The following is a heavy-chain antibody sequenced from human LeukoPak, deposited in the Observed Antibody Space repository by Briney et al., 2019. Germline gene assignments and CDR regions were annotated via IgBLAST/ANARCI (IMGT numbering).Heavy chain of an antibody. V-gene: IGHV1-8*02. CDR3: ARALRDLYYYGMDV. CDR2: MNPNSGNT. Sequence: GASVKVSCKASGYTFTSYAMNWVRQATGQGLEWMGWMNPNSGNTGFAQKFQGRVTMTRNTSISTAYMELSSLRSDDTAVYYCARALRDLYYYGMDVWGQGTTVTVSS. J-gene: IGHJ6*02. CDR1: GYTFTSYA. D-gene: IGHD3-10*01.